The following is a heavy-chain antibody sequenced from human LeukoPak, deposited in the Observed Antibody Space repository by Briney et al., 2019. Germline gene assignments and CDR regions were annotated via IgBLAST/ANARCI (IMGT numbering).Heavy chain of an antibody. CDR1: GGSISSGSYY. V-gene: IGHV4-39*07. J-gene: IGHJ4*02. D-gene: IGHD3-16*01. CDR3: ARTTPTPYDYVWGSYDY. Sequence: PSETLSLTCTVSGGSISSGSYYWSWIRQPAGKGLEWIGSIYYSGSTYYNPSLKSRVTISVDTSKNQFSLKLSSVTAADTAVYYCARTTPTPYDYVWGSYDYWGQGTLVTVSS. CDR2: IYYSGST.